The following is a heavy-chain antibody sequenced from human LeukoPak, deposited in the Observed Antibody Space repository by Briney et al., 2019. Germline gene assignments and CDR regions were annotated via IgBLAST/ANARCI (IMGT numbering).Heavy chain of an antibody. CDR2: IYHSGST. J-gene: IGHJ4*02. Sequence: SETLSLTCTVSGYSISSGYYWGWIRQPPGKGLEWIGSIYHSGSTYYNPSLKSRVTISVDTSKNQFSLKLSSVTAADTAVYYCARILGSWGQGTLVTVSS. D-gene: IGHD1-26*01. CDR3: ARILGS. V-gene: IGHV4-38-2*02. CDR1: GYSISSGYY.